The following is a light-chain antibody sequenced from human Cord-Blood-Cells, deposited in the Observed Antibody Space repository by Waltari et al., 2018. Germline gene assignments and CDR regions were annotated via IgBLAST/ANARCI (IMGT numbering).Light chain of an antibody. CDR2: EVS. CDR1: SSDVGGFNY. CDR3: CSYAGSYTWV. V-gene: IGLV2-11*01. Sequence: QSALTQPRSVSGSPGQHVNIPCTGTSSDVGGFNYVSWYQQHPGKAPKLMIYEVSKRPSGVPDRFSGSKSGNTASLTISGLQAEDEADYYCCSYAGSYTWVFGGGTKLTVL. J-gene: IGLJ3*02.